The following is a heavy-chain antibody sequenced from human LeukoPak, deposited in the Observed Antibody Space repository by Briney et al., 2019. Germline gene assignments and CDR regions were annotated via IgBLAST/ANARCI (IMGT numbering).Heavy chain of an antibody. J-gene: IGHJ3*02. V-gene: IGHV4-59*01. Sequence: PSETLSLTCTVSGGSISSYYWSWIRQPPGKGLEWIGYIYYSGSTNYNPSLKSRVTISVDTSKNQFSLKLSSVTAADTAVYYCAREAGGYCSSTSCYGGNFFAFDIWGQGTMVTVSS. D-gene: IGHD2-2*01. CDR3: AREAGGYCSSTSCYGGNFFAFDI. CDR1: GGSISSYY. CDR2: IYYSGST.